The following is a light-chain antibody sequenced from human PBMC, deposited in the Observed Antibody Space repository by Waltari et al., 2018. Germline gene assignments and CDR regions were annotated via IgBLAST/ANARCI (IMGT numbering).Light chain of an antibody. CDR1: ELGDKY. CDR3: QAWDRGTWV. Sequence: SYELTQPPSVSVSPGQTASITCSGDELGDKYACWYQQKPGQSPVLVIYQDTKRPSGIPGRFSGSRSGNTATLTIRGTQAMDEADYYCQAWDRGTWVFGGGTKLTVL. V-gene: IGLV3-1*01. J-gene: IGLJ3*02. CDR2: QDT.